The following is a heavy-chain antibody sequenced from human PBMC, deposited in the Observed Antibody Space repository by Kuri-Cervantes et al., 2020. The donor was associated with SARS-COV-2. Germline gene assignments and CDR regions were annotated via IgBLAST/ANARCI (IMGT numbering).Heavy chain of an antibody. CDR3: ARELLWFGESCFDY. J-gene: IGHJ4*02. D-gene: IGHD3-10*01. CDR1: GFTFSSCA. Sequence: GESLKISCAASGFTFSSCAMHWVRQAPGKGLEWVAVISYDGSNKYYADSVKGRFTISRDNAKNSLYLQMNSLRAEDTAVYYCARELLWFGESCFDYWGQGTLVTVSS. CDR2: ISYDGSNK. V-gene: IGHV3-30-3*01.